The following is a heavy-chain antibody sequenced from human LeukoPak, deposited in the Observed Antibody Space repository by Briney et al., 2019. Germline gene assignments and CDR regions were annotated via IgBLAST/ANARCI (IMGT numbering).Heavy chain of an antibody. CDR3: ARGYSYGYYFDY. CDR1: GGSISSSSYY. CDR2: IYYSGST. Sequence: SETLSLTCTVSGGSISSSSYYWGWIRQPPGKGLEWIGNIYYSGSTYYNPSLKSRVTTSVDTSKNQFSLKLSSVTAADTAVYYCARGYSYGYYFDYWGQGTLVTVSS. V-gene: IGHV4-39*07. D-gene: IGHD5-18*01. J-gene: IGHJ4*02.